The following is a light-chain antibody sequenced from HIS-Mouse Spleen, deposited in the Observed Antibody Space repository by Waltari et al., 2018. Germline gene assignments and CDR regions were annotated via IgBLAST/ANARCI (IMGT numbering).Light chain of an antibody. CDR1: SSDVGGYNY. J-gene: IGLJ3*02. CDR3: SSYTSSSTWV. CDR2: DVS. V-gene: IGLV2-14*03. Sequence: QSALTQPASVSGSPGQSITISCTGTSSDVGGYNYVSWYQQHPGKAPKPMIYDVSNRASGVSNRFSCSQSGNTASLTISGLQAEDETDYYCSSYTSSSTWVFGGGTKLTVL.